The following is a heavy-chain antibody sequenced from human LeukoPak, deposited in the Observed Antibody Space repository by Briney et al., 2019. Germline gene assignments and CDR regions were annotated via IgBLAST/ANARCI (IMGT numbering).Heavy chain of an antibody. CDR2: IHYRGST. D-gene: IGHD5-24*01. J-gene: IGHJ4*02. V-gene: IGHV4-59*08. CDR3: ARHVGNGYSDHFDY. Sequence: PSETLSLTCTVSGASISSYFWSWVRQPPGKGLEWIGYIHYRGSTNYSPSLEGRVTISKDTSKNQFSLELTSVTAADTAVYYCARHVGNGYSDHFDYWGQGTLVTVSS. CDR1: GASISSYF.